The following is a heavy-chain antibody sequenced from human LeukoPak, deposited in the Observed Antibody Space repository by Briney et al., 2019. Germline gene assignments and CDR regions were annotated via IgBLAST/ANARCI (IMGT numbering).Heavy chain of an antibody. CDR3: ARDGYCSGGSCYGGIYYYYYMDV. CDR2: IIPIFGTA. D-gene: IGHD2-15*01. Sequence: SVKVSCKASGGTFSSYAISWVRQAPGQGLEWMGGIIPIFGTANYAQKFQGRVTITTDESTSTAYMELSSLRPEDTAVYYCARDGYCSGGSCYGGIYYYYYMDVWGKGTTVTVSS. CDR1: GGTFSSYA. J-gene: IGHJ6*03. V-gene: IGHV1-69*05.